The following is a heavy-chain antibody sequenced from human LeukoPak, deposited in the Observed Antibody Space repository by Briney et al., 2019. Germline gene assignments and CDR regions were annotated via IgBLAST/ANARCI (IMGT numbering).Heavy chain of an antibody. V-gene: IGHV3-33*01. D-gene: IGHD4-23*01. CDR2: IWYDDDDSKK. CDR3: ARVRSNDYGGNSHRGIDAFDI. Sequence: HTGTSLRLSCTASGFTFSSCGMHWVRQAPGKGLEWVAHIWYDDDDSKKYYADSVKGRFTISRHNSENTLYLQMNSLRPEDTAVYFCARVRSNDYGGNSHRGIDAFDIWGQGTMVTVSS. J-gene: IGHJ3*02. CDR1: GFTFSSCG.